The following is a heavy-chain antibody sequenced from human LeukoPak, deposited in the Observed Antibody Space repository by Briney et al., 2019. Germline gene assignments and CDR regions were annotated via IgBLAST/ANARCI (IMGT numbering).Heavy chain of an antibody. J-gene: IGHJ4*02. CDR3: ARMIIPNDSVRK. D-gene: IGHD3-16*01. V-gene: IGHV5-51*01. CDR2: IYSGDSAT. Sequence: GESLKLSCKGSGYSFTSYWIGWVRPMPGKGLEWMGIIYSGDSATRYSPSFQGQVTISADKSISTAYLQWSSLKASDTAMYYCARMIIPNDSVRKWGQGTLVTVSS. CDR1: GYSFTSYW.